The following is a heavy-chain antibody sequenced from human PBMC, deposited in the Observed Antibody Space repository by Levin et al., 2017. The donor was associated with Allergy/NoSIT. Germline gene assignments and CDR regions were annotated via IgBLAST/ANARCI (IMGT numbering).Heavy chain of an antibody. D-gene: IGHD2-2*01. J-gene: IGHJ2*01. CDR2: INPNSGGT. V-gene: IGHV1-2*02. CDR1: GYTFTVYY. Sequence: PGESLKISCKASGYTFTVYYMHWVRRAPGQGFEWVGWINPNSGGTNYAQKFQGRVTMTRDTSISTAYMELSGLTSDDTAVYYCARAGLLFKTWYFDLWGRGTLVTVSS. CDR3: ARAGLLFKTWYFDL.